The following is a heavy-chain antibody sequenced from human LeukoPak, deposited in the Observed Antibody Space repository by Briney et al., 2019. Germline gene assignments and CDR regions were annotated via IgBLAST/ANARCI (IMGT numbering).Heavy chain of an antibody. CDR3: ARLGILPVGNF. Sequence: SETLSLTCPVSGGSVSGYYWSWIRQPPGKGLEWIGYAYYMGTPKYNPSLKSRVAISVDTSKKHLSLRLSSVTAADTAVYYCARLGILPVGNFWGLGTLVTVSS. V-gene: IGHV4-59*08. D-gene: IGHD6-13*01. CDR1: GGSVSGYY. J-gene: IGHJ4*02. CDR2: AYYMGTP.